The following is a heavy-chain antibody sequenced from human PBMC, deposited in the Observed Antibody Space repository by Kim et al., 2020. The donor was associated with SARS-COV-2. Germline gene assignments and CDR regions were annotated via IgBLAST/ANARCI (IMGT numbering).Heavy chain of an antibody. Sequence: GGSLRLSCAASGLTFSSYWMTWVRQAPGKGLEWVANIKQDGNQKYYVDSVKGRFTISRDNAKNSLYLQMNSLRAEDTAVYYCARDGDLYSSGKEAFDILG. CDR2: IKQDGNQK. J-gene: IGHJ3*02. V-gene: IGHV3-7*01. CDR1: GLTFSSYW. CDR3: ARDGDLYSSGKEAFDI. D-gene: IGHD6-19*01.